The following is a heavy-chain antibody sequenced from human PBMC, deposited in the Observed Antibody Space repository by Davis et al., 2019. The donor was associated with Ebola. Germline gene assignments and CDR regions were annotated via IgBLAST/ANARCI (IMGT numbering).Heavy chain of an antibody. D-gene: IGHD5-18*01. CDR2: ISYDGSNK. V-gene: IGHV3-30*03. J-gene: IGHJ4*02. CDR3: ARAGKYSYGLDY. Sequence: GESLKISCAASGFTFSSYGMHWVRQAPGKGLEWVAVISYDGSNKYYADSVKGRFTISRDNSKNTLYLQMNSLRAEDTAVYYCARAGKYSYGLDYWGQGTLVTVSS. CDR1: GFTFSSYG.